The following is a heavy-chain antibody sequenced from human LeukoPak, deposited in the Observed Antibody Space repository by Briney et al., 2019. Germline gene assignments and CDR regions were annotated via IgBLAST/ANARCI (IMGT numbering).Heavy chain of an antibody. CDR1: GFAFSSYA. CDR2: IHSNGITT. Sequence: GGSLRLSCAASGFAFSSYAMTWVRQAPGKGLEWVSAIHSNGITTYYADSVKGRFTISRDNSKNTLYLQMNSLRAEDTALYYCAKGLTAAGTSRGMDVWGQGTTVTVSS. V-gene: IGHV3-23*05. J-gene: IGHJ6*02. D-gene: IGHD6-13*01. CDR3: AKGLTAAGTSRGMDV.